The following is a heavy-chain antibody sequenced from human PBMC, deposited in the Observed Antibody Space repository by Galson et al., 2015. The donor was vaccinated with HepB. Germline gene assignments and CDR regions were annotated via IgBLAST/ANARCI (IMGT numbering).Heavy chain of an antibody. J-gene: IGHJ3*01. CDR1: EFTFSAYG. CDR2: TSYDGNNR. V-gene: IGHV3-30*18. Sequence: SLRLSCAASEFTFSAYGMHWIRQPPGKGLEWVAVTSYDGNNRHYADSVEGRFTISRDNSRNTLYLHMNSLRAEDTALYYCAKGSVDYFDNNAFDAFDLWGQGTMVTVSS. CDR3: AKGSVDYFDNNAFDAFDL. D-gene: IGHD3-22*01.